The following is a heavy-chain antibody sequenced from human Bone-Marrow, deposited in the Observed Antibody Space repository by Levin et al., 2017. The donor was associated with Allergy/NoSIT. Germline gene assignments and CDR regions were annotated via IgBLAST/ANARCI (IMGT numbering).Heavy chain of an antibody. CDR2: ITWEGGHT. Sequence: GGSLRLSCAASGFTFETYTMHWVRQSPGKGLEWVSLITWEGGHTHYSDSVSGRFTISRDNVKHTLYLQTNSLTTEHTSFYYCAMDSAEVAIAGYFESWGQGTLVTDSS. D-gene: IGHD6-13*01. CDR1: GFTFETYT. CDR3: AMDSAEVAIAGYFES. J-gene: IGHJ4*02. V-gene: IGHV3-43*01.